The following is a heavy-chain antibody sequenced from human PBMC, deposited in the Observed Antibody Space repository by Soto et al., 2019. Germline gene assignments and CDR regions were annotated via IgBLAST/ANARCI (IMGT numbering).Heavy chain of an antibody. CDR3: AKVAGLVGATYGGYYYYYGMDV. CDR1: GFTFSSYA. CDR2: ISGSGGST. Sequence: EVQLLESGGGLVQPGGSLRLSCAASGFTFSSYAMSWVRQAPGKGLEWVSAISGSGGSTYYADSVKGRFTISRDNSKNTLYLQMNSLRAEDTAVYYCAKVAGLVGATYGGYYYYYGMDVWGQGTTVTVSS. J-gene: IGHJ6*02. D-gene: IGHD1-26*01. V-gene: IGHV3-23*01.